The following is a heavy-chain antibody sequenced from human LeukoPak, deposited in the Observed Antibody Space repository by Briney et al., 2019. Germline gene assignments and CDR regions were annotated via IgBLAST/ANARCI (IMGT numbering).Heavy chain of an antibody. Sequence: RGSLRLSCAASGFTFSRFWMSWVRQAPGKGLEWVANIKQDGSEKYYVDSVKGRFTISRDNAKNSLYLQMNSLRAEDTAVYYCARDLVWNYGAEGSEVDYWGQGTLVTVSS. D-gene: IGHD1-7*01. V-gene: IGHV3-7*01. CDR1: GFTFSRFW. CDR2: IKQDGSEK. J-gene: IGHJ4*02. CDR3: ARDLVWNYGAEGSEVDY.